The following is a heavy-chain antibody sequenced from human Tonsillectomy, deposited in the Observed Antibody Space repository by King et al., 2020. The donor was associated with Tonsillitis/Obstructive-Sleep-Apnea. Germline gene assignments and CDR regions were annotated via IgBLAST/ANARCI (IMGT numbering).Heavy chain of an antibody. V-gene: IGHV4-39*01. CDR1: GGSISSSIYY. CDR2: IYYSGST. CDR3: ARRVTGNTGVFDI. Sequence: LQLQESGPGLVKPSETLSLTFTVPGGSISSSIYYWGWVRQPPGKGLEWIGTIYYSGSTYHNPSLGSRVTITVETSKNQYSLNLGAVTAADTALYYCARRVTGNTGVFDIWGQGAMVTVSS. D-gene: IGHD1-1*01. J-gene: IGHJ3*02.